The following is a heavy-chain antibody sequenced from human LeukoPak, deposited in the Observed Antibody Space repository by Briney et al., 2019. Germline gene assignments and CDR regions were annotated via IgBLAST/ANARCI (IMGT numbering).Heavy chain of an antibody. J-gene: IGHJ4*02. CDR2: ISSSSSYI. Sequence: GGSLRLSCAASGFTFSSYSMNWVRQAPGKGLEWVSSISSSSSYIYYADSVKDRFTISRDNAKNSLYLQMNSLRAEDTAVYYCARDPLWPELGHFDYWGQGTLVTVSS. D-gene: IGHD7-27*01. CDR3: ARDPLWPELGHFDY. CDR1: GFTFSSYS. V-gene: IGHV3-21*01.